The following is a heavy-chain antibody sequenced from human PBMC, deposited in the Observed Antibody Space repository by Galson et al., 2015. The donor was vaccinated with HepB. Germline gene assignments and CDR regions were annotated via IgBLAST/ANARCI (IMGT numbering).Heavy chain of an antibody. Sequence: SVKVSCKVSGYTLTELSMHWVRQAPGKGLEWMGGFDPEDGETIYAQKFQGRDTMTEDTSTDTAYMELSSLRSEDTAVYYCATAEYDQGRIVVVPGENAFDIWGQGTMVTVSS. CDR2: FDPEDGET. J-gene: IGHJ3*02. CDR1: GYTLTELS. V-gene: IGHV1-24*01. D-gene: IGHD2-2*01. CDR3: ATAEYDQGRIVVVPGENAFDI.